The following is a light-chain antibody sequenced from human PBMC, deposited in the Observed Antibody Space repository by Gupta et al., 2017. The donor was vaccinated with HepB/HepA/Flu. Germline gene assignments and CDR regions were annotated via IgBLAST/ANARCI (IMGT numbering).Light chain of an antibody. CDR1: SSNIGAGYD. Sequence: QSVLTQPPSVSGAPGQRVTISCTGSSSNIGAGYDVHWYQQLPATAPKLLIYGNSNRPSGVPDRFSGSKSGTSASLAITGLQAEDEADYYCQSYDSSLSGPVVFGGGTKLTVL. CDR3: QSYDSSLSGPVV. CDR2: GNS. J-gene: IGLJ2*01. V-gene: IGLV1-40*01.